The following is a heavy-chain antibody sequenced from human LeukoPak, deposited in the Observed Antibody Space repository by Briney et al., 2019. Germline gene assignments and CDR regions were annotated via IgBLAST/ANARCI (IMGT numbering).Heavy chain of an antibody. CDR3: ARDRYDYGAYDRRLPWYDY. Sequence: EASVKVSCKASGYTFTGYYMHWVRQAPGQGLEWMGWINPNSGGTNYAQKFQGRVTMTRDPSISTAYMELSRLRSDDPAVYYCARDRYDYGAYDRRLPWYDYWGQGTLVTVSS. V-gene: IGHV1-2*02. D-gene: IGHD4-17*01. CDR1: GYTFTGYY. J-gene: IGHJ4*02. CDR2: INPNSGGT.